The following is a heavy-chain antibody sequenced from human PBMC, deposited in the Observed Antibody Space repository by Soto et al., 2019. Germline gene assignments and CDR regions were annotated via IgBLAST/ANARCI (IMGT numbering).Heavy chain of an antibody. J-gene: IGHJ3*02. V-gene: IGHV1-69*18. Sequence: QVQLVQSGAEVKQPGSSVKVSCKASRGSLSSYAITWVRQAPGQGLDWMGRVIPIYGTPNYAQKFQGSLSLTVPASKITAYLELSGMRSEDTAVYFCASEGKRQINRGDFEIWGQGTMVTVS. D-gene: IGHD4-17*01. CDR3: ASEGKRQINRGDFEI. CDR1: RGSLSSYA. CDR2: VIPIYGTP.